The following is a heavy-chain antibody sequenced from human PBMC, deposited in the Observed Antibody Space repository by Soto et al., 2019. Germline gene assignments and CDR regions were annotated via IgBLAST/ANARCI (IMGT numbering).Heavy chain of an antibody. CDR1: GYTFTSYY. CDR3: AREVGNDYGDYDGSYYYYGMDV. CDR2: INPSGGST. Sequence: ASVKVSCKASGYTFTSYYMHWVRQAPGEGLEWMGIINPSGGSTSYAQKFQGRVTMTRDTSTSTVYMELSSLRSEDTAVYYCAREVGNDYGDYDGSYYYYGMDVWAQGTTVTVSS. D-gene: IGHD4-17*01. J-gene: IGHJ6*01. V-gene: IGHV1-46*01.